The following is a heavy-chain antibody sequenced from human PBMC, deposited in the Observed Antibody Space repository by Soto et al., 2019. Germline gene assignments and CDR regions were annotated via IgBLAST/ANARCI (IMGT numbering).Heavy chain of an antibody. CDR1: GFAFRNYA. CDR3: AKESLTTFNNWFDS. V-gene: IGHV3-23*01. Sequence: GGSLRLSCAASGFAFRNYAMNWVHQAPGKGLEWVSGISGSGGGTYYADSVKGRFTISRDNSKTRLYLQMSSLRADDTAVYYCAKESLTTFNNWFDSWGQGTLVTVSS. CDR2: ISGSGGGT. J-gene: IGHJ5*01.